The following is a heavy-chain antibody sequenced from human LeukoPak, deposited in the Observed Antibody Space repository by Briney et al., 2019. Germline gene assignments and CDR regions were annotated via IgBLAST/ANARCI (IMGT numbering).Heavy chain of an antibody. D-gene: IGHD3-9*01. CDR2: INSDGSST. J-gene: IGHJ4*02. CDR1: GFTFSSYW. Sequence: GGSLRLSCAASGFTFSSYWMPWVRQAPGKGLVWVSRINSDGSSTSYADSVKGRFTISRDNAKNTLYLQMNSLRAEDTAVYYCASAKATGYLAGDLDYWGQGTLVTVSS. CDR3: ASAKATGYLAGDLDY. V-gene: IGHV3-74*01.